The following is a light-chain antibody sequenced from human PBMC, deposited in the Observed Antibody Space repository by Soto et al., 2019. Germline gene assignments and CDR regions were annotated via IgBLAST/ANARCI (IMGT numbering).Light chain of an antibody. CDR2: EVS. Sequence: QSALTQPAPVSGYPGHPIPFSYTGTSSDVGGYTYVSSYQQHTGKAPKLMIYEVSDRPSGVSHRFSGSKSGNTASLSISGLRAEDDADYYCCAYTSRSTYVFGNGTKVTVL. V-gene: IGLV2-14*01. CDR3: CAYTSRSTYV. CDR1: SSDVGGYTY. J-gene: IGLJ1*01.